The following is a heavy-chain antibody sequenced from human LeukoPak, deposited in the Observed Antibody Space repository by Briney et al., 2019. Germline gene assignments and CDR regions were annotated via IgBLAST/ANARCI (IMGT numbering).Heavy chain of an antibody. D-gene: IGHD6-19*01. Sequence: PSETLSLTCTVSGGSISSYYWSWIRQPPGKGLEWIGYIYYSGSTNYNPPLKSRVTISVDTSKNQFSLKLSSVTAADTAVYYCARVSSLVAVAGAPSSPDHPSSRVGTGYFDYWGQGTLVTVSS. CDR3: ARVSSLVAVAGAPSSPDHPSSRVGTGYFDY. J-gene: IGHJ4*02. CDR2: IYYSGST. CDR1: GGSISSYY. V-gene: IGHV4-59*08.